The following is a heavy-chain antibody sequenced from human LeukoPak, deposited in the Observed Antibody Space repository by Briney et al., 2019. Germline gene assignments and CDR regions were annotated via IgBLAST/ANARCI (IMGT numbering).Heavy chain of an antibody. CDR1: GGSISSYY. CDR2: IYYSGST. D-gene: IGHD4-17*01. J-gene: IGHJ5*02. CDR3: ARDLTLTVPRNWFDP. V-gene: IGHV4-59*01. Sequence: PSETLSLTCTVSGGSISSYYWSWIRQPPGKGLEWIGYIYYSGSTNYNPSLKSRVTISVDTSKNQFSLKLSSVTAADTAVYYCARDLTLTVPRNWFDPWGQGTLVTVSS.